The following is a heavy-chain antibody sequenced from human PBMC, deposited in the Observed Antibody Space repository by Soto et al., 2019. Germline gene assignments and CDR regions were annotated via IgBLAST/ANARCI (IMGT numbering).Heavy chain of an antibody. D-gene: IGHD1-26*01. J-gene: IGHJ4*02. V-gene: IGHV4-30-2*01. CDR2: IYHSGST. CDR1: GGCISSGGYS. Sequence: PSETLSLTCAVSGGCISSGGYSWSWIRQPPGKGLEWIGYIYHSGSTYYNPSLKSRVTISVDRSKNQFSLKLSSVTAADTAVYYCARIEVGATTDSGYYFDYWGQGTLVTVSS. CDR3: ARIEVGATTDSGYYFDY.